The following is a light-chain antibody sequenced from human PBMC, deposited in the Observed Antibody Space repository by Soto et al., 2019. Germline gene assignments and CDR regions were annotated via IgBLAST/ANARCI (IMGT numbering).Light chain of an antibody. V-gene: IGKV3-11*01. Sequence: EVVLTQSPATLSLSPGERATLSCRASQSVSRYLAWYQQKPGQAPRLLIYDASARATGISARFSGSGSGTYFSLTISSLEPEDCAVYYCQQRSNWPPYTFGQGTKLEIK. CDR3: QQRSNWPPYT. CDR1: QSVSRY. J-gene: IGKJ2*01. CDR2: DAS.